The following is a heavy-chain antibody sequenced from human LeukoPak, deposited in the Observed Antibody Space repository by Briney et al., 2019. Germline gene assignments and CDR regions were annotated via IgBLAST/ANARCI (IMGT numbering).Heavy chain of an antibody. CDR3: VRDGGRLNFGNGASFDY. J-gene: IGHJ4*02. V-gene: IGHV3-74*01. Sequence: PGGSLRLSCAASGFTFSTYSMNWVRQAPGKVLVWVSRIKSDGSSTSYAGSVNGRFTISRDNAKKILYLQMTSLRAEDTAMYYCVRDGGRLNFGNGASFDYWGQGTLVAVSS. CDR2: IKSDGSST. CDR1: GFTFSTYS. D-gene: IGHD3-10*01.